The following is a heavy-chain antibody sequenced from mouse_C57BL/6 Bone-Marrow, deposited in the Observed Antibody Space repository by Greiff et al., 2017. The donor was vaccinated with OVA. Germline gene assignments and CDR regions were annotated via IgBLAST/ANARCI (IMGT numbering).Heavy chain of an antibody. J-gene: IGHJ4*01. Sequence: QVQLQESGPELVKPGASVKISCKASGYAFSSSWMNWVKQSPGKGLEWIGRIYPGDGDTNYNGKFKGKATLTADKSSSTAYMQLSSLTSEDSAVYFCARCWYYGSSYYAMDYWGQGTSVTVSS. CDR1: GYAFSSSW. D-gene: IGHD1-1*01. CDR2: IYPGDGDT. V-gene: IGHV1-82*01. CDR3: ARCWYYGSSYYAMDY.